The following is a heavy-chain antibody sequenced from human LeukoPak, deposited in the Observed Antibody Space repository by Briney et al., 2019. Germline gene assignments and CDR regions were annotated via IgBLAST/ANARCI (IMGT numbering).Heavy chain of an antibody. Sequence: SVKVSCKASGGTFSSYAISWVRQAPGQGLEWMGGVIPIFGTANYAQKFQGRVTITTDESTSTAYMELSSLRSEDTAVYYCATTGSGWSSRGYNWFDPWGQGTLVTVSS. D-gene: IGHD6-19*01. V-gene: IGHV1-69*05. J-gene: IGHJ5*02. CDR2: VIPIFGTA. CDR3: ATTGSGWSSRGYNWFDP. CDR1: GGTFSSYA.